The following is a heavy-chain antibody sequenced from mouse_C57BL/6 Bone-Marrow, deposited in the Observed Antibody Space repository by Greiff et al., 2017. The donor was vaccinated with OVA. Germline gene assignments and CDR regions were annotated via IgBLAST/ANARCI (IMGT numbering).Heavy chain of an antibody. CDR2: INPNNGGT. Sequence: EVQLQQSGPELVKPGASVKISCKASGYTFTDYYMNWVKQSHGKSLEWIGDINPNNGGTSYNQKFKGKATLTVDKSSSTAYMELRSLTSEDSVVYYCARGGDYDWFAYWGQGTLVTVSA. CDR1: GYTFTDYY. D-gene: IGHD2-4*01. CDR3: ARGGDYDWFAY. J-gene: IGHJ3*01. V-gene: IGHV1-26*01.